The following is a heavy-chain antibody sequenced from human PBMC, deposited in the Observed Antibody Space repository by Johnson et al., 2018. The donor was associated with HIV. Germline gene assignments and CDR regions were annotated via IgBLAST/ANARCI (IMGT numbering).Heavy chain of an antibody. CDR3: ARAFGSGGYTSSWYLGLGAFDL. V-gene: IGHV3-20*04. D-gene: IGHD6-13*01. Sequence: DVQLVESGGGVVRPGGSLRLSCAASGFTFDDYGMSWVRQVPGKGLEWVSGINWTGGNLGYADSVKGRFSISRDTAKKSLYLQMNSLRPEDTALYYCARAFGSGGYTSSWYLGLGAFDLWGQGTMVTVSS. CDR1: GFTFDDYG. CDR2: INWTGGNL. J-gene: IGHJ3*01.